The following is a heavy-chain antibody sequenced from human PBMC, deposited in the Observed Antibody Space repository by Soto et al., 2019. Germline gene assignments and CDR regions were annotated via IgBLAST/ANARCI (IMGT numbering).Heavy chain of an antibody. CDR3: ARGWGLEP. D-gene: IGHD1-26*01. CDR1: GFTFGTFS. CDR2: IKQDGSEK. Sequence: GGSLRLSCAASGFTFGTFSMTWVRQAPGKGLEWVANIKQDGSEKYYVDSVKGRFTISRDNAKNSLYLQMSSLRAEDTAVYYCARGWGLEPWGQGTLVTVSS. J-gene: IGHJ5*02. V-gene: IGHV3-7*04.